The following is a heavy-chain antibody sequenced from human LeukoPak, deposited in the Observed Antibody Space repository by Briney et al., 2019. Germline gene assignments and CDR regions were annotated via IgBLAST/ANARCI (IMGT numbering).Heavy chain of an antibody. Sequence: ASVKVSCKASGYTFTSYDINWVRQATGQGLEWMGWMNPNSGNTGYAQKFQGRVTMTRNTSISTAYMELSSLRSEDTAVYYCARGVDTAHYYYYYMDVWGKGTTVTISS. CDR3: ARGVDTAHYYYYYMDV. V-gene: IGHV1-8*01. J-gene: IGHJ6*03. CDR1: GYTFTSYD. D-gene: IGHD5-18*01. CDR2: MNPNSGNT.